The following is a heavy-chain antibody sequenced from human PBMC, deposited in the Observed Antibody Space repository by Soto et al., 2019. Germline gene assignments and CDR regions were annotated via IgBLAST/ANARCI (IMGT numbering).Heavy chain of an antibody. CDR3: GRVASAGSWTADS. Sequence: EVQLVESGGGLVKPGGSLRLSCAASGVTFSSYSMNCVRQVPGKRLEWVSSLTSTSSYTYYADTVKGRFTISRDNAKLSLFLETPSLRAEDTAVYCCGRVASAGSWTADSLGQGTLVTVSS. CDR2: LTSTSSYT. V-gene: IGHV3-21*02. J-gene: IGHJ4*02. CDR1: GVTFSSYS. D-gene: IGHD6-13*01.